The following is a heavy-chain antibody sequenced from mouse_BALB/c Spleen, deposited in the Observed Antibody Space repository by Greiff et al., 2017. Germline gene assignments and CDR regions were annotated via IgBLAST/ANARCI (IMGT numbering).Heavy chain of an antibody. CDR1: GFNINDTY. Sequence: EVQLHQSGAELVKPGASVKLSCTASGFNINDTYMHWVKQRPEQGLEWIGRIDPANGNTKYDPKFQGKATITADTSSNTAYLQLSSLTSEDTAVYYCASSYGSSYEAYWGQGTLVTVSA. CDR2: IDPANGNT. D-gene: IGHD1-1*01. J-gene: IGHJ3*01. CDR3: ASSYGSSYEAY. V-gene: IGHV14-3*02.